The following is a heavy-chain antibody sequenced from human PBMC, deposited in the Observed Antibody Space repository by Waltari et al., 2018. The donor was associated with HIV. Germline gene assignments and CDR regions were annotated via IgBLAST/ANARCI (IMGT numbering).Heavy chain of an antibody. Sequence: QVQLVQSGAEVKKPGSSVRVSCKVSGGTFSSYAINWVRQAPRQGLEWMGGIIPAFGTANYAERFQGRVTITADEYTSTAYMDLSSLRSEVTAVYFCARDHRGNKLLYGMDVWGQGTTVT. V-gene: IGHV1-69*01. CDR1: GGTFSSYA. J-gene: IGHJ6*02. CDR2: IIPAFGTA. CDR3: ARDHRGNKLLYGMDV.